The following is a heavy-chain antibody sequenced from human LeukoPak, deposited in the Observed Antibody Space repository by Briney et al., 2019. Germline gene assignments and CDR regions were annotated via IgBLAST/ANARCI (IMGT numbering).Heavy chain of an antibody. CDR3: ARDSHYECRCYYYYGLFDP. CDR2: IYTSGSN. J-gene: IGHJ5*02. V-gene: IGHV4-4*07. D-gene: IGHD3-22*01. Sequence: SETLCLTCAASGCSISSYCWSWIRQPAGKGLEWIARIYTSGSNNYNPTRKSRVTMSVDTSKNHYSLKLSSVTAADTAVYYCARDSHYECRCYYYYGLFDPGGQGTLV. CDR1: GCSISSYC.